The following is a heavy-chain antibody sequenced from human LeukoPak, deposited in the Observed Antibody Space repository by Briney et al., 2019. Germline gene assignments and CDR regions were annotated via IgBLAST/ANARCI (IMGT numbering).Heavy chain of an antibody. V-gene: IGHV3-30-3*01. J-gene: IGHJ5*02. CDR2: ISYDGNNK. CDR3: ARDGLGFSGAFGHWFDP. CDR1: GFTFNSYT. Sequence: GKSLRLSCAASGFTFNSYTMHWVRQAPGKGLEWVAVISYDGNNKYYADSVRGRFTISRDNSKNTLYLQMNSLRAEDTAVYYCARDGLGFSGAFGHWFDPWGQGTLVTVSS. D-gene: IGHD3-10*01.